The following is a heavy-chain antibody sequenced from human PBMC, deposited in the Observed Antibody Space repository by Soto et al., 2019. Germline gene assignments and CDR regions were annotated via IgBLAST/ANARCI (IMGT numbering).Heavy chain of an antibody. CDR2: ISGSGGST. D-gene: IGHD2-15*01. CDR3: AKRGIVVVVAARGNYYYGMDV. CDR1: GFTFSSYA. J-gene: IGHJ6*02. V-gene: IGHV3-23*01. Sequence: LRLSCAASGFTFSSYAMSWVRQAPGKGLEWVSAISGSGGSTYYADSVKGRFTISRDNSKNTLYLQMNSLRAEDTAVYYCAKRGIVVVVAARGNYYYGMDVWGQGTTVTVSS.